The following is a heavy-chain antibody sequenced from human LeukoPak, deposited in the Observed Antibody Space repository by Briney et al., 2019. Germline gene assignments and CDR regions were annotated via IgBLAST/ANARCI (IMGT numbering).Heavy chain of an antibody. V-gene: IGHV4-34*01. CDR1: GGSFSGYY. J-gene: IGHJ4*02. D-gene: IGHD3-10*01. CDR3: ARGRLVRGANNPPGY. CDR2: INHSGST. Sequence: SETLSLTCAVYGGSFSGYYWSWIRQPPGKGLEWIGEINHSGSTNYNPSLKSRVTISVDTSKNQFSLKLSSVTAADTAMYYCARGRLVRGANNPPGYWGQGTLVTVSS.